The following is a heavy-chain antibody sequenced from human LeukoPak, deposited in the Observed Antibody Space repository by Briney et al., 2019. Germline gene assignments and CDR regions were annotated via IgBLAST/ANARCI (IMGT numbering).Heavy chain of an antibody. CDR2: IIPILGIA. D-gene: IGHD2-15*01. Sequence: SVKVSCKASGGTFSSYAISWVRQAPGQGLEWMGRIIPILGIANYAQKFQGRVTITADKSTSTAYMELSSLRSEDTAVYYCARDLRWWGIFDYWGQGTLVTVSS. J-gene: IGHJ4*02. CDR1: GGTFSSYA. CDR3: ARDLRWWGIFDY. V-gene: IGHV1-69*04.